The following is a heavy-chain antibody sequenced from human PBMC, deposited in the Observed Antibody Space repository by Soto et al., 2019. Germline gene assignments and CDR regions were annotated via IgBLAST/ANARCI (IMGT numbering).Heavy chain of an antibody. CDR1: GSSISTNHHN. Sequence: QVQLQGSGPGLVRPSETLSLTCTVSGSSISTNHHNWAWVRQPPGKGLEWMGNIHYRGDTYFNPSLGSRLSMSVDTSKNQFSLKLTSVTAADTAVYYCARLPPGYPNWFDPCGQGTLVTVSS. D-gene: IGHD3-9*01. V-gene: IGHV4-39*01. CDR3: ARLPPGYPNWFDP. CDR2: IHYRGDT. J-gene: IGHJ5*02.